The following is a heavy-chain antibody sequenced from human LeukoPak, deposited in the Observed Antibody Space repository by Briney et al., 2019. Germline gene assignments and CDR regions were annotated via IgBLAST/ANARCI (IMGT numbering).Heavy chain of an antibody. CDR2: ISGSGGST. V-gene: IGHV3-23*01. J-gene: IGHJ4*02. Sequence: GRSLRLSCAASGFTFSSYAMSWVRQAPGKGLEWVSAISGSGGSTYYADSVKGRFTISRDNSKNTLYLQMNSLRAEDTAVYYCAVDIVATFSNYWGQGTLVTVSS. D-gene: IGHD5-12*01. CDR3: AVDIVATFSNY. CDR1: GFTFSSYA.